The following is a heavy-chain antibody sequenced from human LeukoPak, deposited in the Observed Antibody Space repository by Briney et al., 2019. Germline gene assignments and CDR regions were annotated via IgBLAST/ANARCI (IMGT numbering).Heavy chain of an antibody. CDR3: ARVTGYSYAYY. CDR2: IKQDGSEK. D-gene: IGHD5-18*01. J-gene: IGHJ4*02. V-gene: IGHV3-7*01. CDR1: GFTFSSYA. Sequence: GGSLRLSCAASGFTFSSYAMSWVRQAPGKGLEWVANIKQDGSEKYYVDSVKGRFTISRDNTKKSLYLQMSSLRAEDTAMYYCARVTGYSYAYYWGQGTLVTVSS.